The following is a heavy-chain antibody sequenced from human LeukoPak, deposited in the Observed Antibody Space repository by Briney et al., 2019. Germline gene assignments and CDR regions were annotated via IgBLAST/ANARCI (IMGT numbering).Heavy chain of an antibody. J-gene: IGHJ6*02. CDR1: GYSFTSYW. CDR2: IYPGDSDT. V-gene: IGHV5-51*01. CDR3: ARHGQYYYYGMDV. Sequence: GESLKISCKGSGYSFTSYWIGWVRQMPEKGLEWMGIIYPGDSDTRYSPSFQGQVTISVDKSISTAYLQWSSLKASDTAMYYCARHGQYYYYGMDVWGQGTTVTVSS.